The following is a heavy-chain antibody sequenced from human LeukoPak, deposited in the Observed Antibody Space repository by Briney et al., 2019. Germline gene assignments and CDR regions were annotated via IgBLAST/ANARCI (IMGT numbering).Heavy chain of an antibody. CDR3: ARGGAARLHFQN. CDR1: GGSNSTYY. V-gene: IGHV4-59*01. D-gene: IGHD6-6*01. CDR2: IYHSGST. J-gene: IGHJ1*01. Sequence: SETLSLTCTVSGGSNSTYYWNWIRQPPGKGLEWIGYIYHSGSTNYNPSLQSRVTISVDTSKNQFSLNLNSVTAADTAVYYCARGGAARLHFQNWGQGTLVTVSS.